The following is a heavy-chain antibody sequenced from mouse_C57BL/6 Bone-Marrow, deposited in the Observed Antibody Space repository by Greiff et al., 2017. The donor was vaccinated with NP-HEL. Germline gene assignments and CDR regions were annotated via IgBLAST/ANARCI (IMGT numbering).Heavy chain of an antibody. J-gene: IGHJ1*03. V-gene: IGHV1-55*01. Sequence: QVQLQQPGAELVKPGASVKMSCKASGYTFTSYWITWVKQRPGQGLEWIGDIYPGSGSTNYNEKFKSKATLTVDTSSSTAYMQLSSLTSEDSAVYYCARRGFYDYDGDWYFDVWGTGTTVTVSS. CDR1: GYTFTSYW. D-gene: IGHD2-4*01. CDR3: ARRGFYDYDGDWYFDV. CDR2: IYPGSGST.